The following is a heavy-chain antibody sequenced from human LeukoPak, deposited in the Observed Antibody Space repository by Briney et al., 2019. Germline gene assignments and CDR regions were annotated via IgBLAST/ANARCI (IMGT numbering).Heavy chain of an antibody. J-gene: IGHJ4*02. D-gene: IGHD6-19*01. CDR1: GGTFSSYA. CDR3: ARGPYSSGWYYFDY. Sequence: AVKVSCKASGGTFSSYAISWVRQAPGQGLDWVGGIIPIFGTANYAQKFQGRVTITADESTSTAYMELSSLRSEDTAVYYCARGPYSSGWYYFDYWGQGTLVTVSS. V-gene: IGHV1-69*13. CDR2: IIPIFGTA.